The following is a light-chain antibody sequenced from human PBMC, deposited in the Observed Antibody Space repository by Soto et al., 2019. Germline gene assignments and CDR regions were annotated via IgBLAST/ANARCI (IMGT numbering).Light chain of an antibody. V-gene: IGLV2-14*01. CDR2: DVS. J-gene: IGLJ2*01. CDR1: SSDVGNYNY. Sequence: QSVLTQPASVSGSPGQSITISCTGTSSDVGNYNYVSWYQQHPDKAPKLMIYDVSNRPSGVSNRFSGSKSGNTASLTISGLQAEDEADYYCSSYTSSTTLVFGGGTKLTVL. CDR3: SSYTSSTTLV.